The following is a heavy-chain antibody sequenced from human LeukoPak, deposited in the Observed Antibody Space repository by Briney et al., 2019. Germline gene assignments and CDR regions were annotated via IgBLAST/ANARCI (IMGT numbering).Heavy chain of an antibody. Sequence: SETLSLTCTVSGGSISSGTYYWSWIRQPAGKGLEWIGHIYASGFTISNPSLKSRVTISVDTSKNQFSLKLSSVTAADTAIYYCARGLVSRLDAFEIWGQGTMVTVSS. CDR3: ARGLVSRLDAFEI. CDR2: IYASGFT. V-gene: IGHV4-61*09. D-gene: IGHD6-19*01. CDR1: GGSISSGTYY. J-gene: IGHJ3*02.